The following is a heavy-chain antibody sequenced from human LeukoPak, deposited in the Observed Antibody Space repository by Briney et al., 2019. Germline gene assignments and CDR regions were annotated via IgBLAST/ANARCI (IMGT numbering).Heavy chain of an antibody. CDR1: GGSFSGYY. CDR3: ARGDDILTGYFDY. J-gene: IGHJ4*02. V-gene: IGHV4-34*01. CDR2: IYHSGST. D-gene: IGHD3-9*01. Sequence: SETLSLTCAVYGGSFSGYYWSWIRQPPGKGLEWIGEIYHSGSTNYNPSLKSRVTISVDKSKNQFSLKLSSVTAADTAVYYCARGDDILTGYFDYWGQGTLVTVSS.